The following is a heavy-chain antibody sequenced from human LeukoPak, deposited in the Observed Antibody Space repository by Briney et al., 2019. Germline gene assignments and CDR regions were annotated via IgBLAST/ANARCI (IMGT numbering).Heavy chain of an antibody. J-gene: IGHJ5*02. CDR2: ISYDGSNK. V-gene: IGHV3-30*18. Sequence: QSGGSLRLSCAASGFTFSSYGMHWVRQAPGKGLEWVAVISYDGSNKYYADSVKGRFTISRDNSKNTLYLQMNSLRAEDTAVYYCAKERRRGYSYGHGGRWFDPWGQGTLVTVSS. D-gene: IGHD5-18*01. CDR3: AKERRRGYSYGHGGRWFDP. CDR1: GFTFSSYG.